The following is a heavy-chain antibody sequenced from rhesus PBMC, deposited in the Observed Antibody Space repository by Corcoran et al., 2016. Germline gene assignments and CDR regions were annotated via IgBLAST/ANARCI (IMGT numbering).Heavy chain of an antibody. Sequence: EVQLVQSGAEGKKPGASVKISCKASGYTFTDYYLHWVRQAPGKGLEWRGRVDPEDGDAAGAQKFQDRVPITRDTSTDTAYRELSSLRSEDTAVYYCATGVYSFDYWGQGVLVTVSS. D-gene: IGHD3-16*01. CDR2: VDPEDGDA. CDR1: GYTFTDYY. J-gene: IGHJ4*01. CDR3: ATGVYSFDY. V-gene: IGHV1-111*01.